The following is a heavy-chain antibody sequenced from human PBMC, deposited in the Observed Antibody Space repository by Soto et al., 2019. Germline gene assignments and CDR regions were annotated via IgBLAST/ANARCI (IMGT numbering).Heavy chain of an antibody. V-gene: IGHV1-3*01. Sequence: QVQLVQSGAEVKKPGASVKVSCKASGYTFTSYAMHWVRQAPGQRLEWMGWINAGNGNTKYSQKFQGRVTITRDTSASTAYMELSSLRSEDTAVYYCARDGGTVAVAPVSAEYFQHWGQGTLVTVSS. CDR1: GYTFTSYA. CDR3: ARDGGTVAVAPVSAEYFQH. J-gene: IGHJ1*01. D-gene: IGHD6-19*01. CDR2: INAGNGNT.